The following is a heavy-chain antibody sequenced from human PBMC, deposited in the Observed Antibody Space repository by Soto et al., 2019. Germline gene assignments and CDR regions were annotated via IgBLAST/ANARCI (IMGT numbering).Heavy chain of an antibody. V-gene: IGHV3-23*01. CDR3: ARDLLAYCGGDCSRNHWFDP. J-gene: IGHJ5*02. D-gene: IGHD2-21*02. CDR2: ISGSGGST. Sequence: GGSLRLSCAASGFTFSSYAMSWVRQAPGKGLEWVSAISGSGGSTYYADSVKGRFTISRDNSKNTLYLQMNSLRAEDTAVYYCARDLLAYCGGDCSRNHWFDPWGQGALVTVSS. CDR1: GFTFSSYA.